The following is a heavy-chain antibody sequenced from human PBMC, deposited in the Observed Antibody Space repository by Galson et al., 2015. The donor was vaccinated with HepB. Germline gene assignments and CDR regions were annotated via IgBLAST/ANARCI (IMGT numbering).Heavy chain of an antibody. D-gene: IGHD3-16*02. CDR3: ARGGLIMITFGGVIVRVPDFGY. CDR1: GYTFTSYG. CDR2: ISAYNGNT. J-gene: IGHJ4*02. V-gene: IGHV1-18*01. Sequence: SVKVSCKASGYTFTSYGISWVRQAPGQGLEWMGWISAYNGNTNYAQKLQGRVTMTTDTSTSTAYMELRSLRSDDTAVYYCARGGLIMITFGGVIVRVPDFGYWGQGTLVTVSS.